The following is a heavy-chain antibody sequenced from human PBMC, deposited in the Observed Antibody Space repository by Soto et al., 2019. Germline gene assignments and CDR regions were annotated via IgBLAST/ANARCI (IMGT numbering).Heavy chain of an antibody. D-gene: IGHD1-26*01. CDR1: GGSISSGGYY. J-gene: IGHJ5*02. CDR3: ARSLYSGSYTNWFDP. Sequence: PSETLSLTCTVSGGSISSGGYYWSWIRQHPGKGLEWIGYIYYSGSTYYNPSLKSRVTISVDTSKNQFSLKLSSVTAADTAVYYCARSLYSGSYTNWFDPWGQGTLVTVSS. V-gene: IGHV4-31*03. CDR2: IYYSGST.